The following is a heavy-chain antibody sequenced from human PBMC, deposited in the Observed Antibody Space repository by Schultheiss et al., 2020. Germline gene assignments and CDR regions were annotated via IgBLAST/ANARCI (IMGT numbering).Heavy chain of an antibody. CDR1: GGSFSAYQ. CDR2: IYRSGTI. J-gene: IGHJ3*02. D-gene: IGHD3-16*01. V-gene: IGHV4-34*01. Sequence: SQTLSLTCAVYGGSFSAYQWSWIRHSPRKGLEWIGEIYRSGTINYNPSLKSRVTISVDTSKNQFSLQLNSVTPEDTAVYYCARDYGYVWGSYEGADVCAFDIWGQGTMVTVSS. CDR3: ARDYGYVWGSYEGADVCAFDI.